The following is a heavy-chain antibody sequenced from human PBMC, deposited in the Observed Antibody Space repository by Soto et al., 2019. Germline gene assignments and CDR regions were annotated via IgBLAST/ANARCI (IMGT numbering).Heavy chain of an antibody. CDR3: AREDWSSGHAGTFQL. V-gene: IGHV3-30-3*01. D-gene: IGHD3-22*01. Sequence: QEQLVESGGGVVQPGESLRLSCAASGFTFSGAVMHCVRQSPGTGLEWVAGISKDGNSVHYGDSVKDRFIVSRDNSKNTQFLQMNSLRPEDTAMYYCAREDWSSGHAGTFQLWGQGTLVTVSS. J-gene: IGHJ1*01. CDR1: GFTFSGAV. CDR2: ISKDGNSV.